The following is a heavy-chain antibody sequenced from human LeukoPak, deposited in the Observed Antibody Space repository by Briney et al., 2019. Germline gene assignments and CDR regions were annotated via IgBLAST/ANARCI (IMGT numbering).Heavy chain of an antibody. V-gene: IGHV3-21*01. Sequence: GGSLRLSCAASGFTFSSYSMNWVRQAPGKGLEWVSSISSSSSYIYYADSVKGRFTISRDNAKNTLYLQMNSLRAEDTAVYYCARGPYYYDSSGYFQHWGQGTLVTVSS. CDR1: GFTFSSYS. J-gene: IGHJ1*01. CDR3: ARGPYYYDSSGYFQH. CDR2: ISSSSSYI. D-gene: IGHD3-22*01.